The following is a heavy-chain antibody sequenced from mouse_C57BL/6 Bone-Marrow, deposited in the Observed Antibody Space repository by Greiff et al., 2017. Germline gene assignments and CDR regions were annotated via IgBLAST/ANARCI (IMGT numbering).Heavy chain of an antibody. D-gene: IGHD1-1*01. Sequence: QVQLQQSGAELVRPGTSVKMSCKASGYTFTNYWLGWAKQRPGHGLGWIWDFYPGSGSTNYNEKFKCKATLTADKSSSTAYMEFSTLTSEDSAIFYGERWKVYYGRRGVFDYWGQGTTLTLAS. CDR2: FYPGSGST. J-gene: IGHJ2*01. V-gene: IGHV1-63*01. CDR3: ERWKVYYGRRGVFDY. CDR1: GYTFTNYW.